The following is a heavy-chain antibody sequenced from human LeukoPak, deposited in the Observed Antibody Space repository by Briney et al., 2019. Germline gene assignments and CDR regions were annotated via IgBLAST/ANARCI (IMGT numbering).Heavy chain of an antibody. CDR2: IYYSGST. CDR3: ARVYQYSSSWRVECFQH. V-gene: IGHV4-39*07. CDR1: GGSISSSSYY. Sequence: SETLSLTCTVSGGSISSSSYYWGWIRQPPGKGLEWIGSIYYSGSTYYNPSLKSRVTISVDTSKNQFSLKLSSVTAADTAVYYCARVYQYSSSWRVECFQHWGQGTLVTVSS. D-gene: IGHD6-13*01. J-gene: IGHJ1*01.